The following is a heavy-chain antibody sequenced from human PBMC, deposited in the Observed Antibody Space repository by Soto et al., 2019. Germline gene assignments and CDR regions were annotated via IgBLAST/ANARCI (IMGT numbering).Heavy chain of an antibody. CDR3: VKGNWGDY. CDR2: SRGSDGST. J-gene: IGHJ4*02. Sequence: EVQLLESGGGSVQPGGSLRLSCAASGFTFITYDMTWVRQAPGKGLEWVSVSRGSDGSTYYADSVKGRFTISRDISKNTVYLQMNSLRADDTAIYYCVKGNWGDYWAQGTLVTVSS. V-gene: IGHV3-23*01. D-gene: IGHD7-27*01. CDR1: GFTFITYD.